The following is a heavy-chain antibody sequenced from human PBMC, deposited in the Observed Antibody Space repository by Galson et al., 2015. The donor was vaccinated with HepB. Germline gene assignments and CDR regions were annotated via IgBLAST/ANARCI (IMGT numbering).Heavy chain of an antibody. J-gene: IGHJ4*02. CDR1: GFNFTIHS. V-gene: IGHV3-49*03. CDR2: IRRNNYGGTT. Sequence: SLRLSCATSGFNFTIHSLGWFRQAPGKALEWVGLIRRNNYGGTTESAASVQGRFTISRDDSKRIAYLQMNRLKTDDTALYYCTRGSLVGTAVFDTWGQGTRVTVSS. D-gene: IGHD2-21*02. CDR3: TRGSLVGTAVFDT.